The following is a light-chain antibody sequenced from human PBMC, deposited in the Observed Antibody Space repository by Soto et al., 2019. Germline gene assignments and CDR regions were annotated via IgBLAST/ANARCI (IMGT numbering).Light chain of an antibody. CDR2: KAS. CDR3: QQYNSYSWWT. V-gene: IGKV1-5*03. Sequence: DIQMTQSPSTLSASIGDRVTITCRASQSISSWLAWYQQKPGKAPKLLIYKASSLESGVPLRFSGSGSGTEFTLTISSLQPDDFATYYCQQYNSYSWWTFGQGTKVEIK. CDR1: QSISSW. J-gene: IGKJ1*01.